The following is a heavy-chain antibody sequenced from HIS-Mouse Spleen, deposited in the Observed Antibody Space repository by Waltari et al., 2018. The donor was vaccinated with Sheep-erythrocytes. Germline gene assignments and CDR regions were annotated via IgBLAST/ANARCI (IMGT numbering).Heavy chain of an antibody. CDR1: GGSFSGYY. Sequence: QVQLQQWGAGLLKPSETLSLTCAVYGGSFSGYYWIWIRQPPGKGLEWIGEINHSGSTNYNPSLKSRVTISVDTSKNQFSLKLSSVTAADTAVYYCAERRGTAARPGGAFDIWGQGTMVTVSS. CDR2: INHSGST. J-gene: IGHJ3*02. D-gene: IGHD6-6*01. CDR3: AERRGTAARPGGAFDI. V-gene: IGHV4-34*01.